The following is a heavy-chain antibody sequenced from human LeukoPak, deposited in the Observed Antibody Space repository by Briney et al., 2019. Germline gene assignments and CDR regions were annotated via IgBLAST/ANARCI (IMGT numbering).Heavy chain of an antibody. CDR2: INHSGST. CDR3: AIRLNDYVWGSYRMGAYFDY. D-gene: IGHD3-16*02. V-gene: IGHV4-34*01. J-gene: IGHJ4*02. CDR1: GGSFSGYY. Sequence: PSETLSLTCAVYGGSFSGYYWSWIRQPPGKGLEWIGEINHSGSTNYNPSLKSRVTISVDTSKNQFSLKLSSVTAADTAVYYCAIRLNDYVWGSYRMGAYFDYWGQGTLVTVSS.